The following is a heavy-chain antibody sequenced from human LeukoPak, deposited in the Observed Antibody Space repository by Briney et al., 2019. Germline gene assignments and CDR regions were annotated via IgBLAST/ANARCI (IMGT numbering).Heavy chain of an antibody. CDR1: GFTFSSYA. CDR2: ISGSGGST. CDR3: AKDGEYYYDSSGYLDY. Sequence: GGSLRLSCAASGFTFSSYAMSWVRQAPGKGLEWVSAISGSGGSTYYADSVKGRFTISRDNSKNTLNLQMNSLRAEDTAVYYCAKDGEYYYDSSGYLDYWGQGTLVTVSS. V-gene: IGHV3-23*01. J-gene: IGHJ4*02. D-gene: IGHD3-22*01.